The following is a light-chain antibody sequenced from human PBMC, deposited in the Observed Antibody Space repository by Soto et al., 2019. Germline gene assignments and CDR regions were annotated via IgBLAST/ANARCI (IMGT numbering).Light chain of an antibody. Sequence: QSALTQPRSVSGSPGQSVTISCTGTSSDVGSSNYVSWYQQHPGKAPKLIISDVSKRPSGVPDRFSGSKSDNTASLSISGLQDEDEADYFCCSHAGSHVVFGGGTKVTVL. CDR2: DVS. V-gene: IGLV2-11*01. CDR3: CSHAGSHVV. J-gene: IGLJ2*01. CDR1: SSDVGSSNY.